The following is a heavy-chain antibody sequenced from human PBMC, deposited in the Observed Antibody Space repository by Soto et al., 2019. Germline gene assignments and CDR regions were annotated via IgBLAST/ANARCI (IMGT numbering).Heavy chain of an antibody. V-gene: IGHV1-3*01. CDR3: ARERLSYSDSSGYHPFDY. J-gene: IGHJ4*02. Sequence: ASVKVSCKASGYTFTSYAMHWVRQAPGQRLEWMGWINAGNGNTKYSQKFQGRVTITRDTSASTAYMELSSLRSEDTAVYYCARERLSYSDSSGYHPFDYCGQGTLVTVST. CDR2: INAGNGNT. D-gene: IGHD3-22*01. CDR1: GYTFTSYA.